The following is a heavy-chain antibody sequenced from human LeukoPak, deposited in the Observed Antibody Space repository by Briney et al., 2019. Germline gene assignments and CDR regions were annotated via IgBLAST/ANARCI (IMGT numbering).Heavy chain of an antibody. CDR2: FYPEDGET. Sequence: GASVKVSCKVSQHTLTELSMHWVRQAPGKRLEGMGGFYPEDGETIYAQKFQGRVTMTEDTSTDTAYMELSSLRSEDTAVYYCATEGTAYSGDWFFYWGQGTLVTVSS. V-gene: IGHV1-24*01. D-gene: IGHD6-19*01. CDR3: ATEGTAYSGDWFFY. CDR1: QHTLTELS. J-gene: IGHJ4*02.